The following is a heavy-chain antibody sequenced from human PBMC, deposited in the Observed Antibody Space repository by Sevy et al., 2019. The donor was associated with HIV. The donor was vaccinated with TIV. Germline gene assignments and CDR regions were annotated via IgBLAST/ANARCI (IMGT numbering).Heavy chain of an antibody. CDR2: ISSSSGYI. V-gene: IGHV3-21*01. D-gene: IGHD6-13*01. Sequence: GGSLRLSCAASVFTFSSYSMNWVRQAPGKGLEWVSSISSSSGYIYYADSVKGRFTISRDYAKNSLYLQMNSLRAEDTAIYYCARDLHDSSSRYDRAFDIWGQGTMVTVSS. CDR3: ARDLHDSSSRYDRAFDI. CDR1: VFTFSSYS. J-gene: IGHJ3*02.